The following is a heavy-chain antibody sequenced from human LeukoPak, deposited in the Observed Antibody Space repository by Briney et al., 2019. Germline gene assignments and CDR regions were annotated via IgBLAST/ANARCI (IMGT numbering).Heavy chain of an antibody. D-gene: IGHD1-1*01. CDR3: ARDMEKDY. CDR1: GGSISSGGYY. J-gene: IGHJ4*02. CDR2: ISSSSSYI. V-gene: IGHV3-21*01. Sequence: ETLSLTCTVSGGSISSGGYYWSWVRQAPGKGLEWVSSISSSSSYIYYADSVKGRFTISRDNAKNSLYLQMNSLRAEDTAVYYCARDMEKDYWGQGTLVTVSS.